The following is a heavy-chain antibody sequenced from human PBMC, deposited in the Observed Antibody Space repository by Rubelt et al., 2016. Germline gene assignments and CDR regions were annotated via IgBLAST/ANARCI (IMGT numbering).Heavy chain of an antibody. CDR2: ISSSSSYI. J-gene: IGHJ6*02. CDR1: GFTFSSYS. Sequence: EVQLVESGGGLVKPGGSLRLSCAASGFTFSSYSMNWVRQAPGKGLEWVSSISSSSSYIYYADSVKGRFTISRDNAKNSLYLEMNSLRADDTAVYYCARDWHRIFGVVHPYYYYGMDVWGQGTTVTVSS. CDR3: ARDWHRIFGVVHPYYYYGMDV. V-gene: IGHV3-21*01. D-gene: IGHD3-3*01.